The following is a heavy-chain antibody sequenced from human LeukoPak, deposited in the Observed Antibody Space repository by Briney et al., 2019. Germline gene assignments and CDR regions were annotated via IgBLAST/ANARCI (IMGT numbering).Heavy chain of an antibody. CDR2: IKQDGSEK. CDR3: ATSLEYQQLFYY. D-gene: IGHD2-2*01. V-gene: IGHV3-7*02. CDR1: GFTFSSYF. Sequence: GGSLRLSCAASGFTFSSYFMSWVRQAPGKGLEWVANIKQDGSEKYYVDSVEGRFTISRDNAKNSLYLQMNSLRIEDTAVYFCATSLEYQQLFYYWGQGTLVTVSS. J-gene: IGHJ4*02.